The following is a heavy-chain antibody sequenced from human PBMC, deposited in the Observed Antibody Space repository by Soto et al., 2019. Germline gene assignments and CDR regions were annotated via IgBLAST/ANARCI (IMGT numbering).Heavy chain of an antibody. D-gene: IGHD3-10*01. J-gene: IGHJ3*02. Sequence: SETLSLTCTVSGGSISSYYWSWIRQPPGKGLEWIGYIYYSGSTNYNPSLKSRVTISVDTSKNQFSLKLSSVTAADTAVYYCASGITMVRGAGQDAFDIWGQGTMVTVSS. V-gene: IGHV4-59*12. CDR2: IYYSGST. CDR1: GGSISSYY. CDR3: ASGITMVRGAGQDAFDI.